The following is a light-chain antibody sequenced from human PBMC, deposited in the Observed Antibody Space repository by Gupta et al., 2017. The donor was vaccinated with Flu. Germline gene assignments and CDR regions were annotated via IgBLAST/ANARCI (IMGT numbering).Light chain of an antibody. CDR1: SSNIGTNS. J-gene: IGLJ2*01. CDR3: AALYDSRNGQV. CDR2: RNN. V-gene: IGLV1-44*01. Sequence: QSVLTQPPSAYGTPGQRVTISCSGSSSNIGTNSVHWYQQVPRTAPRLLIYRNNRRPSVVPDRFSGSKSGTSASLAISELLSEDEDAYYCAALYDSRNGQVFGGGTSVTVL.